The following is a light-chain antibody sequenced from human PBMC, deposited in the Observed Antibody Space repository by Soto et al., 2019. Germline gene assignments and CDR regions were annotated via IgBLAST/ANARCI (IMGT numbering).Light chain of an antibody. V-gene: IGLV2-23*02. CDR3: CSCARGNTHVL. CDR2: EVS. Sequence: QSALTQPASVSGSPGQSITISCTGTSSDSGSYNLVSWYQQHPGKAPKLIIYEVSKRPSGVSDRFSGSKSGTTASLTVSGLQAEDEADDYCSCARGNTHVLFGGGTKLTVL. CDR1: SSDSGSYNL. J-gene: IGLJ2*01.